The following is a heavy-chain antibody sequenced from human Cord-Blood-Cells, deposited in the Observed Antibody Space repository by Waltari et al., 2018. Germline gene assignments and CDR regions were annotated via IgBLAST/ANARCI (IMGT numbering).Heavy chain of an antibody. CDR3: ARDRQFGRNYDILTGYYY. CDR1: SYA. D-gene: IGHD3-9*01. V-gene: IGHV1-69*01. CDR2: IIPIFGTA. J-gene: IGHJ4*02. Sequence: SYAISCVRQAPGQGLEWMGGIIPIFGTANYAQNFQGRVTITADESTSTAYMELSSLRSEDTAVYYCARDRQFGRNYDILTGYYYWGQGTLVTVSS.